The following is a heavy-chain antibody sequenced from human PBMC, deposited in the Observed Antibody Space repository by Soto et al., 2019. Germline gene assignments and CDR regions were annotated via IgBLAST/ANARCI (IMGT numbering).Heavy chain of an antibody. CDR3: TRDWGDYGDYFDY. J-gene: IGHJ4*02. D-gene: IGHD4-17*01. CDR2: IRSKAYGGTT. CDR1: GFTFGDYA. Sequence: EVQLVKSGGGLVQPGRSLRLSCTASGFTFGDYAMSWFRQAPGKGLEWVGFIRSKAYGGTTEYAASVKGRFTISRDDSKSIAYLQMNSLKTEDTAVYYCTRDWGDYGDYFDYWGQGTLVTVSS. V-gene: IGHV3-49*03.